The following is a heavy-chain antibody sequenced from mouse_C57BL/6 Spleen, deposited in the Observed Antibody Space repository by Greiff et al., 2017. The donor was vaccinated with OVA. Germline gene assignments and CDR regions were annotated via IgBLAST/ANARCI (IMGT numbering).Heavy chain of an antibody. V-gene: IGHV1-53*01. Sequence: QVQLQQPGTELVKPGASVKLSCKASDYTFTSYWMHWVKQRPGQGLEWIGNINPSNGGTNYNEKFKSKATLTVDKSSSTAYMQLSSLKAEDAAVYYCAREKGSTTVVPYFDYGGQGTTVTVSA. CDR2: INPSNGGT. D-gene: IGHD1-1*01. J-gene: IGHJ2*01. CDR1: DYTFTSYW. CDR3: AREKGSTTVVPYFDY.